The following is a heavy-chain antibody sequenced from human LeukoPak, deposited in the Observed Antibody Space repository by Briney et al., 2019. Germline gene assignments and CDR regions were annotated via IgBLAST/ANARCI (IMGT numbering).Heavy chain of an antibody. J-gene: IGHJ3*02. CDR2: IYSGGST. CDR3: ASLLYGSGSYAAFDI. V-gene: IGHV3-53*01. CDR1: GFTFITYT. Sequence: GSLELSCEASGFTFITYTMSGVRQAPGKGREGVSVIYSGGSTYYADSVKGRFTISRDNSKNTLYLQMNSLRAEDTAVYYCASLLYGSGSYAAFDIWGQGTMVTVSS. D-gene: IGHD3-10*01.